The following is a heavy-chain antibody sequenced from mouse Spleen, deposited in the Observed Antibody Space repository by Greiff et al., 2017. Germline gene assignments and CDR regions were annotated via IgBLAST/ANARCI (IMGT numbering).Heavy chain of an antibody. V-gene: IGHV2-6-4*01. CDR1: GFSLSRYS. J-gene: IGHJ3*01. CDR2: IWGGGST. CDR3: ARRGLTGTGFAY. Sequence: VQGVESGPGLVAPSQSLSITCTVSGFSLSRYSVHWVRQPPGKGLEWLGMIWGGGSTDYNSALKSRLSISKDNSKSQVFLKMNSLQTDDTAMYYCARRGLTGTGFAYWGQGTLVTVSA. D-gene: IGHD4-1*01.